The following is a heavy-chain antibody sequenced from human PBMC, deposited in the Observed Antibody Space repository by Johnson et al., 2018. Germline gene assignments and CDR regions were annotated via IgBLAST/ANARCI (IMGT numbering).Heavy chain of an antibody. CDR1: GGSFSGYY. D-gene: IGHD3-22*01. Sequence: QVQLQQWGAGLLKPSETXSLTCAVYGGSFSGYYWSWIRQPPGKGLEWIGEINHRGRTNYNPSLTSRITISLDTSKNQFSLKLSSVTAADTAVSYCARGGYYDSSGYYPDAFDIWGQGTMVTVSS. V-gene: IGHV4-34*01. CDR2: INHRGRT. J-gene: IGHJ3*02. CDR3: ARGGYYDSSGYYPDAFDI.